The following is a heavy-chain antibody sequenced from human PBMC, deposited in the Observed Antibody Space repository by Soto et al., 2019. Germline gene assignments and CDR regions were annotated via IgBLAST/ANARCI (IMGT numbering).Heavy chain of an antibody. CDR1: GYTFTSYA. Sequence: QVQLVQSGAEVKKPGASVKVSCKASGYTFTSYAMHWVRQAPGQRLEWMGWINAGNGNTKYSQKFQGRVTITRDTSASTAYMELSSLRSEDTAVCYCARDLKVPAAIYYYYMDVWGKGTTVTVSS. V-gene: IGHV1-3*01. D-gene: IGHD2-2*02. CDR2: INAGNGNT. CDR3: ARDLKVPAAIYYYYMDV. J-gene: IGHJ6*03.